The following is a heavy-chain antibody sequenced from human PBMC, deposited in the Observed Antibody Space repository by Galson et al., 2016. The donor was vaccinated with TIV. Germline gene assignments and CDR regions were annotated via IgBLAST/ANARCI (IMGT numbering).Heavy chain of an antibody. Sequence: SCKASGDTFSSYPFNWVRQAPGQGLEWVGGFIPLFGTANYAQKFQGRVPISADESTSTLYMEVRSLRSEDTAVYYCATDRNTAMDTYHYYYGMDVWGQGTTVIVS. D-gene: IGHD5-18*01. CDR3: ATDRNTAMDTYHYYYGMDV. J-gene: IGHJ6*02. V-gene: IGHV1-69*01. CDR1: GDTFSSYP. CDR2: FIPLFGTA.